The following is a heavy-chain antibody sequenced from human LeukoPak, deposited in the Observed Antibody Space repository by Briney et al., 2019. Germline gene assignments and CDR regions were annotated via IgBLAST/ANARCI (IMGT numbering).Heavy chain of an antibody. D-gene: IGHD6-19*01. CDR1: GGSISSSSYY. V-gene: IGHV4-39*07. CDR2: IYYSGST. Sequence: SETLSLTCTVSGGSISSSSYYWGWIRQPPGKGLEWIGSIYYSGSTYYNPSLKSRVAISVDTSKNQFSLKLSSVTAADTAFYYCARSRSSGWTYTAFDIWGQGTMVTVSS. CDR3: ARSRSSGWTYTAFDI. J-gene: IGHJ3*02.